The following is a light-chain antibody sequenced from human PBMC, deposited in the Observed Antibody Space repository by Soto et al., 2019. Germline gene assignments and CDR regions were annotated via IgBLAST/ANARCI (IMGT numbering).Light chain of an antibody. CDR3: XQSKSHPPT. J-gene: IGKJ2*01. CDR1: QDINSD. V-gene: IGKV1-16*02. CDR2: GAS. Sequence: DVQMTQSPSSLSASVGDSVTITCRASQDINSDLAWYQQRPGEAPKSLIFGASNLLDGVSSKFSGSGSGSEFTLTITSLQPEDSATYFCXQSKSHPPTFGRGTKVEI.